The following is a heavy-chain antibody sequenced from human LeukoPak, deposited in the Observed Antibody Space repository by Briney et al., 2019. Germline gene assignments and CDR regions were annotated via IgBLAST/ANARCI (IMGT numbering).Heavy chain of an antibody. CDR2: ILHDGSKE. J-gene: IGHJ4*02. CDR3: VCAKDVGDYNFDS. Sequence: GGSLRLSCVASGFTINNLGMHWVRQAPGKGLEWVSLILHDGSKEYYSDSVKGRFTISRDNSKNTVYLQMNSLRIEDTAVYYCVCAKDVGDYNFDSWGQGALVTVSS. CDR1: GFTINNLG. D-gene: IGHD1-26*01. V-gene: IGHV3-30*02.